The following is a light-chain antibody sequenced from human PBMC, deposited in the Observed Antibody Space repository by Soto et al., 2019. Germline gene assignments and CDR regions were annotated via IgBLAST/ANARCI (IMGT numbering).Light chain of an antibody. CDR1: QSISNW. Sequence: DIQMTQSPSTLSASVGDRVTITCRASQSISNWLAWYQQKPGRAPKLLIYDASSLESGVPSRFTGSGSGTEFTLTINSLQPDDFSTYYCQQYNTYWTFGQGTKVEI. CDR3: QQYNTYWT. J-gene: IGKJ1*01. CDR2: DAS. V-gene: IGKV1-5*01.